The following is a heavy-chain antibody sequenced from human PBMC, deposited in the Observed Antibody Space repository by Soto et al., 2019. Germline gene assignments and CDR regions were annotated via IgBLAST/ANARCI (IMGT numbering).Heavy chain of an antibody. CDR3: AKVFLQDWGQDYYYGMDV. D-gene: IGHD7-27*01. V-gene: IGHV3-23*01. Sequence: GGSLRLSCAASAFTFSDYAMTWVRQAPGKGLEWVSAISGSGGSTYYADSVKGRFTISRDISKNTLYLQMNSLRAEDTAVYSCAKVFLQDWGQDYYYGMDVWGQGTTVTVSS. CDR1: AFTFSDYA. CDR2: ISGSGGST. J-gene: IGHJ6*02.